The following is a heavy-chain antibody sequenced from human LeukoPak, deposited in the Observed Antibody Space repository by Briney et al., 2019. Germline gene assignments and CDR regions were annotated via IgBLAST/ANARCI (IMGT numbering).Heavy chain of an antibody. CDR1: GYTFASYG. J-gene: IGHJ4*02. V-gene: IGHV1-18*01. D-gene: IGHD5-18*01. CDR3: ARDRVFVDTAIVSPIQYFDY. Sequence: ASGKVSCKPSGYTFASYGISWVRQAPGQGLEWMGWISAYNGNTNYAQKFQGRVTMTTGTSTSTAYMELRSLRSDDTAVYYCARDRVFVDTAIVSPIQYFDYWGQGTLVTVSS. CDR2: ISAYNGNT.